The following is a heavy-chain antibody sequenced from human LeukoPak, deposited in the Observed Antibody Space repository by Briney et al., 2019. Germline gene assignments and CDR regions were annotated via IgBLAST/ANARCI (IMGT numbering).Heavy chain of an antibody. CDR2: ISWDGGST. D-gene: IGHD2-21*02. CDR3: AKGQVGAYCGGDCNGAFDI. CDR1: GFTFDDYT. Sequence: GGSLRLSCAASGFTFDDYTMHWVRHAPGKGLEWVSLISWDGGSTYYADSVKGRFTISRDNSKNSLYLQMNSLRTGDTALYYCAKGQVGAYCGGDCNGAFDIWGQGTMVTVSS. J-gene: IGHJ3*02. V-gene: IGHV3-43*01.